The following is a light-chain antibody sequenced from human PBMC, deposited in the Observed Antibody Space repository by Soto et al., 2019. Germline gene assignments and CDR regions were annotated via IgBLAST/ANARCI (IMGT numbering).Light chain of an antibody. Sequence: DIQMTQSPSTLSGSVGDRVTITCRASQTISSWLAWCQQKPGKAPKLLIYKASTLKSGVPSRFSGSGSGTEFTLTISSLQPDDFETYYCQHYNSYSEAFGQGTKVDIK. CDR3: QHYNSYSEA. J-gene: IGKJ1*01. CDR1: QTISSW. V-gene: IGKV1-5*03. CDR2: KAS.